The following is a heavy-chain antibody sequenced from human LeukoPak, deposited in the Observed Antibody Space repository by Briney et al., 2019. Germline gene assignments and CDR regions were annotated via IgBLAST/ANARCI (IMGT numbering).Heavy chain of an antibody. CDR1: GGSISSYY. CDR3: AGGTYSYFDY. V-gene: IGHV4-59*01. D-gene: IGHD1-26*01. Sequence: SETLSLTCTVSGGSISSYYWSWIRQPPGKGLEWIGYVYYSGSAHYNPSLKSRVTISVDTSKNQFSLKLSSVTAADTAVYCCAGGTYSYFDYWGQGTLVTVSS. J-gene: IGHJ4*02. CDR2: VYYSGSA.